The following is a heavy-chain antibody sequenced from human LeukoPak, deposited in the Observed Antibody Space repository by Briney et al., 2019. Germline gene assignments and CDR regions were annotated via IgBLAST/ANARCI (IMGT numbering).Heavy chain of an antibody. V-gene: IGHV3-21*01. CDR2: ISSSSSCI. D-gene: IGHD6-19*01. Sequence: GGSLRLSCAASGFTFSSYSMNWVRQAPGKGLEWVSSISSSSSCIYYADSVKGRFTISRDNAKNSLYLQMNSLRAEDTAVYYCARVSIAVAGTSFDYWGQGTLVTVSS. CDR3: ARVSIAVAGTSFDY. CDR1: GFTFSSYS. J-gene: IGHJ4*02.